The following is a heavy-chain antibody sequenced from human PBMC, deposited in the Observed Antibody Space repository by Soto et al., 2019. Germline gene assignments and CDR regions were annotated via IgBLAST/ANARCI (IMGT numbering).Heavy chain of an antibody. CDR2: ISAYNDNT. CDR1: GYTFTSYG. D-gene: IGHD3-10*01. V-gene: IGHV1-18*01. J-gene: IGHJ6*02. Sequence: QIQLVQSGPEVRKPGASVKVSCKASGYTFTSYGISWVRQAPGQGLEWLGWISAYNDNTNYAQKTHRSFTSTTDTPMTTANMELRNLSSADTAVYFCPREGYYYGSGRYSPPRFYGMGVWGQGTTVTVSS. CDR3: PREGYYYGSGRYSPPRFYGMGV.